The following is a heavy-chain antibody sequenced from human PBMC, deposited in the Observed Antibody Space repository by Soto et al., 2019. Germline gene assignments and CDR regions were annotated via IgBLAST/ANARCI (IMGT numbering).Heavy chain of an antibody. D-gene: IGHD2-2*01. CDR1: GGSMRNDDW. Sequence: QVQLQESGPGLVEPSGTLSLTCGVSGGSMRNDDWWSWVRQTPGKGLEWIGEISHYGNTNYNPSRKSRVXXXIXXSKNQFSLKVRALTAADTAMYYCARNGDCTSGICYVGWFDPWGQGTRVSVSS. CDR2: ISHYGNT. CDR3: ARNGDCTSGICYVGWFDP. J-gene: IGHJ5*02. V-gene: IGHV4-4*02.